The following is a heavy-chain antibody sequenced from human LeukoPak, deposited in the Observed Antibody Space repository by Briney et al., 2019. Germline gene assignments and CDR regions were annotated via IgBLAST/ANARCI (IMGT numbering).Heavy chain of an antibody. Sequence: PSETLSLTCTVSGYSISSGYYWGWIRQPPGKGLEWIGSIYHSGSTYYNPSLKSRVTISVDTSKNQFSLKLSSVTAADTAVYYCARVAADTYYYDSSGYYYDWFDPWGQGTLVTVSS. J-gene: IGHJ5*02. CDR3: ARVAADTYYYDSSGYYYDWFDP. D-gene: IGHD3-22*01. CDR2: IYHSGST. CDR1: GYSISSGYY. V-gene: IGHV4-38-2*02.